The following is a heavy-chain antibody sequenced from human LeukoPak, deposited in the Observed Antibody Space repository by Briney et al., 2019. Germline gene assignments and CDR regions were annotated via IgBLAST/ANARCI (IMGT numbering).Heavy chain of an antibody. CDR3: AREGYSYGIDY. Sequence: GGSLRLSCAASGFTFSSYWMSWVRQAPGKGLEWVANIKQDGSEKYYVDSVKGRFTISRDDAKKSLYLQMNSLRAEDTAVYYCAREGYSYGIDYWGQGTLVTVSS. CDR1: GFTFSSYW. V-gene: IGHV3-7*01. CDR2: IKQDGSEK. J-gene: IGHJ4*02. D-gene: IGHD5-18*01.